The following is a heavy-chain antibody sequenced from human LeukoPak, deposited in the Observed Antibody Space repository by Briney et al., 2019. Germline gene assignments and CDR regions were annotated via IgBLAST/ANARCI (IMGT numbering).Heavy chain of an antibody. CDR3: ARGLSALYYYYMDV. V-gene: IGHV1-8*03. CDR1: GYKFTGYY. J-gene: IGHJ6*03. CDR2: MNPNSGNT. Sequence: GASVKVSCRASGYKFTGYYLHWVRQAPGQGLEWMGWMNPNSGNTGYAQKFQGRITLARNTSINTAYMELSSLKSEDTAVYYCARGLSALYYYYMDVWGNGTTVAVSS.